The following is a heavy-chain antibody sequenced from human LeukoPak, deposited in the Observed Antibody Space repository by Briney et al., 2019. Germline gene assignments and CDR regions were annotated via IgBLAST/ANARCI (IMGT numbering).Heavy chain of an antibody. V-gene: IGHV3-23*01. CDR2: ISGSGTNT. J-gene: IGHJ4*02. D-gene: IGHD3-16*02. CDR3: AKDQGTYDYVWGSYRYTYFDY. CDR1: GFTFSSYA. Sequence: GGSLRLSCAASGFTFSSYAMSWVRQAPGRGLEWVSAISGSGTNTYYEDSVKGRFTISRDNTKNTLYLQMNSLRAEDAAVYYCAKDQGTYDYVWGSYRYTYFDYWGQGTLVTVSS.